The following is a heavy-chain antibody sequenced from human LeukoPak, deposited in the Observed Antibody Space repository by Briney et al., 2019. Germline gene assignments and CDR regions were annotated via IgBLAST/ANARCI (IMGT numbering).Heavy chain of an antibody. CDR1: GFTFRNAW. Sequence: GGSLRLSCAASGFTFRNAWMSWVRQAPGKGLEWVGRIKSKTDGGTTDYAAPVKGRFTISRDDSKNTLYLQMNSLKTEDTAVYYCTTDQYYGSELASMDVWGQGTRSPSP. J-gene: IGHJ6*02. V-gene: IGHV3-15*01. CDR3: TTDQYYGSELASMDV. CDR2: IKSKTDGGTT. D-gene: IGHD3-10*01.